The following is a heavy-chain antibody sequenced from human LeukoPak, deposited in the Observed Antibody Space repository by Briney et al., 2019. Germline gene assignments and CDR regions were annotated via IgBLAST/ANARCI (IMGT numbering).Heavy chain of an antibody. CDR1: GYSISSGYH. CDR2: ANSGGA. V-gene: IGHV4-38-2*02. J-gene: IGHJ4*02. D-gene: IGHD4-23*01. CDR3: ARDLGSGGNSGY. Sequence: PSETLSLTCAVSGYSISSGYHWGWIRQPPGKGLEWIASANSGGASYNPSLKSRATISLDTSNNQFSLELKSVTAADTAVYYCARDLGSGGNSGYWGQGTLVTVSS.